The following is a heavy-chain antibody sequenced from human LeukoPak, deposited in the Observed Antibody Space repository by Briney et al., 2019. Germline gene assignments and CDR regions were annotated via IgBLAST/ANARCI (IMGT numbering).Heavy chain of an antibody. J-gene: IGHJ4*02. CDR1: GGSFSTYA. V-gene: IGHV1-69*04. Sequence: ASVKVSWEASGGSFSTYAVSWVRQAPGQGLEWMGRIYPMLGVDNYAQRFQGRVTITADKSTGTAYMELNSLTSEDTAVYYCAREGSGTSSPMAYWGQGTLVTVSS. D-gene: IGHD1-14*01. CDR3: AREGSGTSSPMAY. CDR2: IYPMLGVD.